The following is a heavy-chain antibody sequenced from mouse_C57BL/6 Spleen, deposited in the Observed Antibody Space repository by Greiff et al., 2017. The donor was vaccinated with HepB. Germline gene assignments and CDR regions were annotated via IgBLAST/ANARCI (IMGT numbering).Heavy chain of an antibody. CDR1: GFNIKDYY. Sequence: VQLQQSGAELVRPGASVKLSCTASGFNIKDYYMHWVKQRPEQGLEWIGRIDPEDGDTEYAPKFQGKATMTADTSSNTAYLQRSSLTSEDTAVYYCTTGHRDYYGSYYWGQGTTLTVSS. J-gene: IGHJ2*01. CDR3: TTGHRDYYGSYY. V-gene: IGHV14-1*01. D-gene: IGHD1-1*01. CDR2: IDPEDGDT.